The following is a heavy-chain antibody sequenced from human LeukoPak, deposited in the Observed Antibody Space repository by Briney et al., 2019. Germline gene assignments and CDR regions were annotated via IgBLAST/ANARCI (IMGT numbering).Heavy chain of an antibody. D-gene: IGHD1-26*01. CDR3: ARNPPRYFN. V-gene: IGHV3-7*05. CDR2: IQQDGSEK. CDR1: GVTFSSYL. J-gene: IGHJ4*02. Sequence: GGSLRLSCAASGVTFSSYLMIWVRQAPGKGLEWVANIQQDGSEKYYVDSVKGRFTISRDNAKNSLYLQMNSLRAEDTAVYYCARNPPRYFNWGQGTLVTVSS.